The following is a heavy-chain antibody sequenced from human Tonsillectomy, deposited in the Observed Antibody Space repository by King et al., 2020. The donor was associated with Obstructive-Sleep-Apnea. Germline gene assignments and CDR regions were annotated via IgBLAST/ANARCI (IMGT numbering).Heavy chain of an antibody. J-gene: IGHJ4*02. CDR2: LKEDGSGK. V-gene: IGHV3-7*01. CDR1: GFTFSTFW. D-gene: IGHD6-13*01. CDR3: ARGRQLGY. Sequence: VQLVESGGGLVQPGGSLRLSCSASGFTFSTFWMSWVRQAPGKGLEWVANLKEDGSGKYYGDSVKGRFTISRDNAKNSLYLQMNSLRAEDTAVFYCARGRQLGYWGQGTLVTVSS.